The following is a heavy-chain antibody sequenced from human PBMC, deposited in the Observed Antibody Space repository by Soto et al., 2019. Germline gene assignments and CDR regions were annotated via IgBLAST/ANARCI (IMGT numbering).Heavy chain of an antibody. V-gene: IGHV3-7*05. J-gene: IGHJ4*02. CDR2: IKQDGSEK. Sequence: GGSLRLSCVASGLTFSRYWMSWVRQAPGKGLEWVANIKQDGSEKNYVDSVKGRFTISRDNAKNSLFLQMSSLRGEDTAVYYCASDAYNIPDTDYWGQGTLVTVSS. D-gene: IGHD3-10*01. CDR3: ASDAYNIPDTDY. CDR1: GLTFSRYW.